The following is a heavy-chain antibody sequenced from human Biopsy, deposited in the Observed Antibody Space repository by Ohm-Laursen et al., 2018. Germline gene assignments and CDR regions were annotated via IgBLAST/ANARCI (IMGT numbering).Heavy chain of an antibody. D-gene: IGHD3-16*01. J-gene: IGHJ1*01. CDR1: GGSIISYY. V-gene: IGHV4-34*01. CDR3: ARGRNYIWGNEPWD. CDR2: INHGGTT. Sequence: GTLSLTCSVSGGSIISYYWTWIRQPPGKGLEWIGEINHGGTTKYYNPSLRSRASISKDTSKNQLSLRLTSVSAADTAVYYCARGRNYIWGNEPWDWGQGTLVTVSS.